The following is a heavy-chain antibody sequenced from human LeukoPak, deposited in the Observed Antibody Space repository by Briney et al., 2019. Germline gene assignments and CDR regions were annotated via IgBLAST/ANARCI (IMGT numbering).Heavy chain of an antibody. Sequence: PGGSLRLSCAASGYTFSNYWMSWVRQAPGKGLEWAANIKEDGSDKYYVDSVKGRFTISRDNAKNSQYLQMNSLRAEDTAVYYCARDTGYNTFDYWGQGTLVTVSS. D-gene: IGHD5-24*01. J-gene: IGHJ4*02. V-gene: IGHV3-7*05. CDR3: ARDTGYNTFDY. CDR1: GYTFSNYW. CDR2: IKEDGSDK.